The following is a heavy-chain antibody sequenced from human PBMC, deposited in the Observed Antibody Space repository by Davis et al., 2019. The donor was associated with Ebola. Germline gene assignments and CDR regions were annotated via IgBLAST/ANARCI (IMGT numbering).Heavy chain of an antibody. CDR1: GFTVSSNY. Sequence: GESLKIPCAASGFTVSSNYMSWVRQAPGKGLEWVSVIYSGGSTYYADSVKGRFTISRDNSKNTLYLQMNSLRAEDTAVYYCARLTGDGFDYWGQGTLVTVSS. J-gene: IGHJ4*02. CDR2: IYSGGST. D-gene: IGHD7-27*01. V-gene: IGHV3-53*01. CDR3: ARLTGDGFDY.